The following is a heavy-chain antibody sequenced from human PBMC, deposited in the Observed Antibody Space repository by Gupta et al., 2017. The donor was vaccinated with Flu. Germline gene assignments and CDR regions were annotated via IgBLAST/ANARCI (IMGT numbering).Heavy chain of an antibody. CDR3: ARDEGVVSYYDGMDV. J-gene: IGHJ6*02. D-gene: IGHD2-15*01. V-gene: IGHV3-33*01. CDR1: GFDFSSYG. Sequence: QVQLVESGGGVVQPGRSLRLACAASGFDFSSYGFHWVRQAPGTGLEWVAVIWYDGSNKQYADSVKGRFTISRDNFRNTVYLQMNSLRGEDTAVYYCARDEGVVSYYDGMDVWGQGTTVTVSS. CDR2: IWYDGSNK.